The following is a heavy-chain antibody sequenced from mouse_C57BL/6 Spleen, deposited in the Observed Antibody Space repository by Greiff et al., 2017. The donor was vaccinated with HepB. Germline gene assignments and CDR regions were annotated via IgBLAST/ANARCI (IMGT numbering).Heavy chain of an antibody. D-gene: IGHD1-1*02. CDR1: GFTFSSYA. Sequence: EVKLVESGGGLVKPGGSLKLSCAASGFTFSSYAMSWVRQTPEKRLEWVATISDGGSYTYYPDNVKGRFTISRDNAKNNLYLQMSHLKSEDTAMYYCARERSYGDFDYWGQGTTLTVSS. CDR3: ARERSYGDFDY. V-gene: IGHV5-4*01. J-gene: IGHJ2*01. CDR2: ISDGGSYT.